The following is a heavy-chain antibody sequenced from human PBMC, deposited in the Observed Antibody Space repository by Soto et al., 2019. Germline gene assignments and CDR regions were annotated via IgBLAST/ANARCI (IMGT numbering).Heavy chain of an antibody. V-gene: IGHV3-66*01. CDR1: GFSVSNLF. D-gene: IGHD3-3*01. CDR2: ISSDGST. CDR3: ASDTLGGAYDFRH. Sequence: EVQLVESGGGLVQPGGSLRLSCAASGFSVSNLFMTWVRQAPGKGLEWVSVISSDGSTYYADSVKGRFTISRDNSKNTLYLEMNSLRAGDTAVYYCASDTLGGAYDFRHGGQGTLVTVSS. J-gene: IGHJ4*02.